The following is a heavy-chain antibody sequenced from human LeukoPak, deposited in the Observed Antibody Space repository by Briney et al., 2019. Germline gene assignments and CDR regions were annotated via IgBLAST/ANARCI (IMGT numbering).Heavy chain of an antibody. CDR2: IIPIFGTA. V-gene: IGHV1-69*05. J-gene: IGHJ4*02. Sequence: SVKVSCKASGNTFYMHSLHWVRQAPGQGLEWMGGIIPIFGTANYAQKFQGRVTITTDESTSTAYMELSSLRSEDTAVYYCARGRPTDHRGSGYLGDYWGQGTLVTVSS. D-gene: IGHD3-3*01. CDR3: ARGRPTDHRGSGYLGDY. CDR1: GNTFYMHS.